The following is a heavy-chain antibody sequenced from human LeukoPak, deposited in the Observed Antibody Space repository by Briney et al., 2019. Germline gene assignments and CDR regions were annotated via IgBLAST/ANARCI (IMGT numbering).Heavy chain of an antibody. CDR2: IYYSGST. J-gene: IGHJ5*02. CDR1: GGSISSYY. Sequence: PSETLSLTCTVSGGSISSYYWSWIRRPPGKGLEWIGYIYYSGSTNYNPSLKSRVTISVDTSKNQFSLKLSSVTAADTAVYYCARRLPSAWFDPWGQGTLVTVSS. V-gene: IGHV4-59*01. CDR3: ARRLPSAWFDP.